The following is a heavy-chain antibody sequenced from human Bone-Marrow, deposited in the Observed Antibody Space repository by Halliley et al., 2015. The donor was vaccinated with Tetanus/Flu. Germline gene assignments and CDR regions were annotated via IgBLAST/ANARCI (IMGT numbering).Heavy chain of an antibody. Sequence: EWMGRLDPSVSYINYSPSFQGHVTISVDKSINSAYLQWSSLKVSDTAMYYCAREPSVGATDFWGPGTLVTVSS. J-gene: IGHJ4*02. CDR2: LDPSVSYI. CDR3: AREPSVGATDF. D-gene: IGHD1-26*01. V-gene: IGHV5-10-1*01.